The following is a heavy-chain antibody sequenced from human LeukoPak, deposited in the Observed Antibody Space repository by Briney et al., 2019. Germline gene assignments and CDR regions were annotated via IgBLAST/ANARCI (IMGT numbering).Heavy chain of an antibody. D-gene: IGHD2-15*01. V-gene: IGHV7-4-1*02. Sequence: ASVKVSCKASGYTFTNYAMNWVRQAPGQGLEWTAWINTNTGNPTYAQGFTGRFVFSLDTSVSTAYLQISSLKAEDTAVYYCARGNRCSVGSCYSDYWGQGTLVTVSS. CDR3: ARGNRCSVGSCYSDY. CDR2: INTNTGNP. J-gene: IGHJ4*02. CDR1: GYTFTNYA.